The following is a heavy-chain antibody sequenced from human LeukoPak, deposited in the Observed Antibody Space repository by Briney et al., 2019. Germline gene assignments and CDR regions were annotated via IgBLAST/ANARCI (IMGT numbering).Heavy chain of an antibody. J-gene: IGHJ6*03. D-gene: IGHD3-10*01. V-gene: IGHV1-69*06. CDR3: ARSQVFNYYYMDV. CDR2: IIPIFGTA. CDR1: GGTFSSYA. Sequence: SVKVSCKASGGTFSSYAISWVRQAPGQGLEWMGGIIPIFGTANYAQKFQGRVTITADKSTSTAYMELSSLRSEDTAVYYCARSQVFNYYYMDVWGKGTTVTISS.